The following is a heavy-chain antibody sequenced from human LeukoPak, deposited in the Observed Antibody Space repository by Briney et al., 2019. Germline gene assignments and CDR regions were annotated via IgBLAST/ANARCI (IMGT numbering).Heavy chain of an antibody. Sequence: SETLSLTCTVSGGSISSSSYYWGWIRQPPGKGLEWIGSIYYSGSTYYNPSLKSRVTISVDTSKNQFSLKLSSVTAADTAVYYCARSIWWAIVPNWFDPWGQGTLVTVSS. J-gene: IGHJ5*02. CDR3: ARSIWWAIVPNWFDP. V-gene: IGHV4-39*01. CDR1: GGSISSSSYY. D-gene: IGHD2-8*01. CDR2: IYYSGST.